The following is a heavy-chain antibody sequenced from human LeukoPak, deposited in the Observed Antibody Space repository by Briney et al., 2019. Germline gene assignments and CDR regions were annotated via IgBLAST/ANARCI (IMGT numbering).Heavy chain of an antibody. D-gene: IGHD3-3*01. J-gene: IGHJ4*02. CDR1: GFTFSSYS. Sequence: GGSLRLSCAASGFTFSSYSMNWVRQAPGKGLEWVSYISSSSSIIYYADSVKGRFTISRDNAKNSLYLQMNSLRAEDTAVYYCARDDYDFWSGFGYWGQGTLVTVSS. CDR2: ISSSSSII. V-gene: IGHV3-48*04. CDR3: ARDDYDFWSGFGY.